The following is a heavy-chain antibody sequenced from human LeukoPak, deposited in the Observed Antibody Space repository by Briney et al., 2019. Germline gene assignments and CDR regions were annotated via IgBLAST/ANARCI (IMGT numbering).Heavy chain of an antibody. CDR1: GYTFTGYY. CDR3: ARDALGEVVDY. D-gene: IGHD4-17*01. CDR2: INPNSGGT. J-gene: IGHJ4*02. V-gene: IGHV1-2*06. Sequence: ASVKVSCKASGYTFTGYYMHWVRQAPGQGLEWMRRINPNSGGTNYAQKFQGRVTMTRDTSISTAYMELSRLRSDDTAVYCCARDALGEVVDYWGQGTLVTVSS.